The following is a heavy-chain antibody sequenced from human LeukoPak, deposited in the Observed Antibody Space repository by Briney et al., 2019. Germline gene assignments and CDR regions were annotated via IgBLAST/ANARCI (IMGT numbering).Heavy chain of an antibody. D-gene: IGHD4-23*01. Sequence: GGSLRLSCAASGFTFSDYWMTWVRQAPGKGLEWVANIKQDGSEGYSVDSVKGRFTISRDNAKNSLYLQMNSLRAEDTAVYYCARESVTPDAFDIWGQGTMVTVSS. J-gene: IGHJ3*02. V-gene: IGHV3-7*01. CDR1: GFTFSDYW. CDR3: ARESVTPDAFDI. CDR2: IKQDGSEG.